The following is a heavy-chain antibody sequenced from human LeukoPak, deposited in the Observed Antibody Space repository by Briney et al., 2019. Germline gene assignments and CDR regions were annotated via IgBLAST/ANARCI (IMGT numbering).Heavy chain of an antibody. V-gene: IGHV3-23*01. CDR2: LGGSGAGT. J-gene: IGHJ4*02. Sequence: PGGSLRLSCAASGFTFNNYAMSWVRQAPGKGLEWVSVLGGSGAGTYYADSVKGRFSISRDNSKNTLYLQMDSLRAEDTAVYYCVKGNYYDSSGYPYYFDYWGQGTLVTVSS. D-gene: IGHD3-22*01. CDR3: VKGNYYDSSGYPYYFDY. CDR1: GFTFNNYA.